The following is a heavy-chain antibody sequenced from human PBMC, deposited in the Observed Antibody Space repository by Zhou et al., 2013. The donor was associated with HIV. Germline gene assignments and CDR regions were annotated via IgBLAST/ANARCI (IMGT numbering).Heavy chain of an antibody. D-gene: IGHD2-21*02. J-gene: IGHJ6*02. CDR2: ISAYNGKT. CDR1: GYIFTSYG. Sequence: QGHLVQSGPEVKSPGASVKVSCKASGYIFTSYGISWVRQAPGQGLEWMGWISAYNGKTNYAQKLQGRVTMTTDKSTSTAYMELRSLRSDDTAVYYCARWAVAVTAHNYGMDVWGQGTTVTVSS. V-gene: IGHV1-18*01. CDR3: ARWAVAVTAHNYGMDV.